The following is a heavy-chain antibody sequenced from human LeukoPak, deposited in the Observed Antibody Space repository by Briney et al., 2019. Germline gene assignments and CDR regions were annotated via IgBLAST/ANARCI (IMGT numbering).Heavy chain of an antibody. Sequence: PGGSLRLSCAASGFTFSKYSMHWVRQAPGKGLEYVSAISRNGGDTYYANSVKGRFTISRDNSKNTLYLQMGSLRAEDMAVFYCARVGDYDAFDIWGQGTMVTVSS. D-gene: IGHD2-21*01. CDR1: GFTFSKYS. CDR2: ISRNGGDT. V-gene: IGHV3-64*01. J-gene: IGHJ3*02. CDR3: ARVGDYDAFDI.